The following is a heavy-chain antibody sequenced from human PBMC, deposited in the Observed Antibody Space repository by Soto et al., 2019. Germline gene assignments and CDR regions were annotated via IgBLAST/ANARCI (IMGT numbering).Heavy chain of an antibody. J-gene: IGHJ4*02. D-gene: IGHD6-13*01. CDR1: GGSFSGYY. V-gene: IGHV4-34*01. CDR3: ARGRASRGQIDLAF. Sequence: QVQLQQWGAGLLKPSETLSLTCGVYGGSFSGYYWNWIRQPPGKGLEWIGEINPSGGTNYNPSLKSRFTISADTSKNQFTLKLGSVTAADTAVYYCARGRASRGQIDLAFWGQGTLVTVSS. CDR2: INPSGGT.